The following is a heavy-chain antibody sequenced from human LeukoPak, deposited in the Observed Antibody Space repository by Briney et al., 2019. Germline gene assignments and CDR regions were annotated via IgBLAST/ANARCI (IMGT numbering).Heavy chain of an antibody. CDR3: TRPAYCGGDCWGMDV. J-gene: IGHJ6*02. D-gene: IGHD2-21*02. Sequence: GGSLRLSCAASGFTFSGSAMHWVRQASGKGLEWVGRIRTKANSYATGYAASVKGRFTISRDDSKNTAYLQINSLKTEDTAVYYCTRPAYCGGDCWGMDVWGQGTTVTVSS. V-gene: IGHV3-73*01. CDR2: IRTKANSYAT. CDR1: GFTFSGSA.